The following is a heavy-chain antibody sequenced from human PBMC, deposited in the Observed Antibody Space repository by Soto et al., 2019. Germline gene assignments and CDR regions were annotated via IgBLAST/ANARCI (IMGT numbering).Heavy chain of an antibody. CDR2: VDGSGGDT. CDR1: GFTFSSHA. V-gene: IGHV3-23*01. Sequence: PGGSLRLSCAASGFTFSSHAMCWLRQAPGTGPEWVAFVDGSGGDTSYADSVKGRFTISRDNSDNSLYLDMNSLRAEDTGRYFCAKEIFAAAYAATYAFALRGQGTLVPVSS. J-gene: IGHJ4*02. D-gene: IGHD2-8*01. CDR3: AKEIFAAAYAATYAFAL.